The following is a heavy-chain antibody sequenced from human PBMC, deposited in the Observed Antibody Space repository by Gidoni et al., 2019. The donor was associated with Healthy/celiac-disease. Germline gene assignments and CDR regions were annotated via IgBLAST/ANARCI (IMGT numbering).Heavy chain of an antibody. J-gene: IGHJ6*02. Sequence: QVQLVESGGGVVQPGRSLRLSCAASGFTFSSYGMHWVRQAPGKGLEWVAVISYDGSNKYYADSVKGRFTISRDNSKNTLYLQMNSLRAEDTAVYYCAKLRYYDFWSGYYTGYYGMDVWGQGTTVTVSS. V-gene: IGHV3-30*18. D-gene: IGHD3-3*01. CDR1: GFTFSSYG. CDR3: AKLRYYDFWSGYYTGYYGMDV. CDR2: ISYDGSNK.